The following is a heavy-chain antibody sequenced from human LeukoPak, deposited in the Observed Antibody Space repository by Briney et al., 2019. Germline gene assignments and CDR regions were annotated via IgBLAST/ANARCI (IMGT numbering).Heavy chain of an antibody. CDR3: AKDPYGSGSYYFDF. J-gene: IGHJ4*02. V-gene: IGHV3-30*18. Sequence: GGSLRLSCAASGFTFSSYGIHWVRQAPGKGLEWVAVISYDGSNKNYADSVKGRFTISRDNSKNTLYLQMNSLRAEDTAVYYCAKDPYGSGSYYFDFWGQGTLVTVSS. D-gene: IGHD3-10*01. CDR2: ISYDGSNK. CDR1: GFTFSSYG.